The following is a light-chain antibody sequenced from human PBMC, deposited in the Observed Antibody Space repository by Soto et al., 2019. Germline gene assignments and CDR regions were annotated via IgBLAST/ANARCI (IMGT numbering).Light chain of an antibody. CDR3: QQRSNWPPT. CDR1: QSVSSH. Sequence: EIVLTQSPATLSLSPGERATLSCRASQSVSSHLAWYQQKPGQAPRLLIYDASNRATGILARFSGSGSGTDFTLTISSLEPEDFAVYYCQQRSNWPPTFGQGTKLEIK. V-gene: IGKV3-11*01. J-gene: IGKJ2*01. CDR2: DAS.